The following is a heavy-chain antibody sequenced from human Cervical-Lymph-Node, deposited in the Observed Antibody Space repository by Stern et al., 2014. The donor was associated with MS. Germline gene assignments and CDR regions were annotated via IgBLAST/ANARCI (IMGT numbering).Heavy chain of an antibody. CDR1: GIIFSNYG. V-gene: IGHV3-30*18. Sequence: MQLVESGGGVVQPGRSLRLSCAASGIIFSNYGMHWVRQAPGKGLEWVAVMSSDGSNKYYADSVKGLFTISRDNSKNTLYLQMNSLRIEDTAVYYCAKDSGYSSSGYKSPVLYSCFDAWGQGNQVIVSS. J-gene: IGHJ5*02. CDR2: MSSDGSNK. CDR3: AKDSGYSSSGYKSPVLYSCFDA. D-gene: IGHD6-13*01.